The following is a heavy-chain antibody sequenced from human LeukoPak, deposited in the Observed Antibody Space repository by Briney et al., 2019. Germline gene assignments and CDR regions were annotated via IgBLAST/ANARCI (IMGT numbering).Heavy chain of an antibody. Sequence: HPGGSLRLSCAASGFTFSSYWMSWVRQAPGKGLEWVTSISYDGTNKYYADSVRGRFTISRDNSKNTLYLQINSLRADDTAVYFCAKTQDDFWSGQYWGQGTLVTVSS. CDR3: AKTQDDFWSGQY. J-gene: IGHJ4*02. CDR2: ISYDGTNK. D-gene: IGHD3-3*01. V-gene: IGHV3-30*18. CDR1: GFTFSSYW.